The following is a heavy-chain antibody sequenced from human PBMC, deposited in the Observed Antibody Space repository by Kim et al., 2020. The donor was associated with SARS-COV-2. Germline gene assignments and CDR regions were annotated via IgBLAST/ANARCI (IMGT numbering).Heavy chain of an antibody. CDR3: ARDDGFRSIDH. CDR2: K. V-gene: IGHV3-7*01. J-gene: IGHJ4*02. D-gene: IGHD6-25*01. Sequence: KFDVDSVEGRFPVSRDNVKNSVYLQMDGLRPEDTAVYYCARDDGFRSIDHWGQGILVTVSS.